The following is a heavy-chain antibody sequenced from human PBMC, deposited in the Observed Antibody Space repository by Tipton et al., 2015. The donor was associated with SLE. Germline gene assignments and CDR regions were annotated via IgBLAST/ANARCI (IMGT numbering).Heavy chain of an antibody. CDR3: ARAEGSWDAFDI. D-gene: IGHD2-15*01. J-gene: IGHJ3*02. CDR2: IYYSGST. CDR1: GGSISSGGFS. Sequence: TLSLTCAVSGGSISSGGFSWNWIRQPPGKGLEWIGYIYYSGSTNYNPSLKSRVTISVDTSKNQFSLKLSSVTAADTAVYYCARAEGSWDAFDIWGQGTMVTVSS. V-gene: IGHV4-61*08.